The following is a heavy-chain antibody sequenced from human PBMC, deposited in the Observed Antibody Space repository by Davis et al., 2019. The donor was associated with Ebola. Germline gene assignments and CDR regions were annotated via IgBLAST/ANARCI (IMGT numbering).Heavy chain of an antibody. CDR1: GGTFSSYA. V-gene: IGHV1-69*10. J-gene: IGHJ4*02. CDR3: ARGGPLEWLSYFDY. CDR2: IIPILGIA. Sequence: SVKVSCKASGGTFSSYAISWVRQAPGQGLEWMGGIIPILGIANYAQKFQGRVTITADESTSTAYMELSSLRSEDTAVYYCARGGPLEWLSYFDYWGQGTLVTVSS. D-gene: IGHD3-3*01.